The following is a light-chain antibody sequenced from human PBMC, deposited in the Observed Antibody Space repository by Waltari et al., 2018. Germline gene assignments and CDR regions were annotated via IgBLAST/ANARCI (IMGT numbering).Light chain of an antibody. J-gene: IGKJ5*01. CDR3: QQTNSFPVT. CDR1: QGISTG. V-gene: IGKV1D-12*01. Sequence: DIQMTQSPSSVSASVGDRVTITCRASQGISTGVGWYQQKPGKAPELLIYGASSLESGVPSRFSGSGSGTDFTLTISSPQPEDFATYYCQQTNSFPVTFGQGTRLEIK. CDR2: GAS.